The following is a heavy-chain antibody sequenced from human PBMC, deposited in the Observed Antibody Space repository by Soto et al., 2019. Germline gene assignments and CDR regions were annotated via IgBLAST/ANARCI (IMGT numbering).Heavy chain of an antibody. Sequence: EVQLVESGGGLVQPGGSLRLSCAASGFTFSSYWMSWVRQAPGKGLEWVANIKQDGGEKYYVDSVKGRFTISRDNAKKSMYLQMNGLRAEDTAVYYCARAVQYTVYGVADYWGQGTLVTVSS. V-gene: IGHV3-7*05. J-gene: IGHJ4*02. D-gene: IGHD2-8*01. CDR2: IKQDGGEK. CDR1: GFTFSSYW. CDR3: ARAVQYTVYGVADY.